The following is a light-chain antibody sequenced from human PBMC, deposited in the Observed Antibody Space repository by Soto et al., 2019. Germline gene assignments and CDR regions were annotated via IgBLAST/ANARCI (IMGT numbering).Light chain of an antibody. J-gene: IGKJ1*01. CDR2: GAS. CDR1: QSVGSN. CDR3: QEYNNSAAWT. Sequence: VRAQYGETVAVGAGDSATHSCRASQSVGSNLAWYQQRPGQAPRLLIYGASTRATGIPARFSGSGSGTGVTHTSRSLRSEDFAVYYSQEYNNSAAWTFGQGTKVDIK. V-gene: IGKV3-15*01.